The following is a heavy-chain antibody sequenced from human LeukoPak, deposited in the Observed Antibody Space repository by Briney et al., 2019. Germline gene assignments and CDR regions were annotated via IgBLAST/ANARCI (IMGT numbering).Heavy chain of an antibody. CDR1: GGSISSGDYY. V-gene: IGHV4-39*01. J-gene: IGHJ6*02. Sequence: SETLSLTCTVSGGSISSGDYYWGWIRQPPGKGLEWIGSIYYSGSTYYNPSLKSRVTISVDTSKNQFSLKLSSVTAADTAVYYCARGLRGYGSGIGPYYYYGMDVWGQGTTVTVSS. CDR3: ARGLRGYGSGIGPYYYYGMDV. D-gene: IGHD3-10*01. CDR2: IYYSGST.